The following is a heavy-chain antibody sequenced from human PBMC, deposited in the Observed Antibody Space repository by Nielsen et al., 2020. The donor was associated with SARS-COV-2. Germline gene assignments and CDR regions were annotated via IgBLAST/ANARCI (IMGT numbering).Heavy chain of an antibody. CDR2: INGRGGST. D-gene: IGHD3-9*01. CDR1: GFTFSSYA. V-gene: IGHV3-23*01. J-gene: IGHJ6*02. Sequence: GGSLRLSCAASGFTFSSYAISWVRQAPGKGLEWVSGINGRGGSTYYADSVKGRFTISRDNSKNTLYLQMNSLRAEDTAVYYCAKEGPPLRYFDWGYGMDVWGQGTTVTVSS. CDR3: AKEGPPLRYFDWGYGMDV.